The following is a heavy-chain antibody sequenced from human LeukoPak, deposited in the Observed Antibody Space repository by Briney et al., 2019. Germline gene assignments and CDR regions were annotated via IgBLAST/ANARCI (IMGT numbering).Heavy chain of an antibody. CDR2: IIPIFGTA. Sequence: ASVKVSCKASGGTFSSYAISWVRQAPGQGLEWMGGIIPIFGTANYAQKFLGRVTITADESTSTAYMELSSLRSEDTAVYYCAIYGPVRGAFLDYWGQGTLVTVSS. CDR3: AIYGPVRGAFLDY. V-gene: IGHV1-69*01. D-gene: IGHD3-10*01. CDR1: GGTFSSYA. J-gene: IGHJ4*02.